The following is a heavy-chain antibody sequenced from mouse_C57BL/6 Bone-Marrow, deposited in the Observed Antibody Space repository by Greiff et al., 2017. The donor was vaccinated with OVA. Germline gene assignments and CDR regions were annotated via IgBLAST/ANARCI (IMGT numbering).Heavy chain of an antibody. Sequence: QVQLQQSGAELARPGASVKLSCKASGYTFTSYGISWVKQRPGQGLEWIGEIYPRSGNTYYNEKFKGKATLTADKSSSTAYMELRSLTSEDSAVYFCASPLLTGTDAMDYWGQGTSVTVSS. V-gene: IGHV1-81*01. J-gene: IGHJ4*01. CDR1: GYTFTSYG. D-gene: IGHD4-1*01. CDR3: ASPLLTGTDAMDY. CDR2: IYPRSGNT.